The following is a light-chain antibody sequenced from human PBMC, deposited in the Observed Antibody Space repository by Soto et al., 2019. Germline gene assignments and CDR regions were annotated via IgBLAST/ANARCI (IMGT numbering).Light chain of an antibody. CDR3: HQLNDYPLT. CDR2: AAS. Sequence: DIQLTQSPSFLSASVGDRVSITCRASRGIGSYLAWYQQKPGKAPNLLIYAASTLQSGVPSRFSGSGSGTEYTLTISSLQPEDFATYYCHQLNDYPLTFGGGTKVDTK. CDR1: RGIGSY. J-gene: IGKJ4*01. V-gene: IGKV1-9*01.